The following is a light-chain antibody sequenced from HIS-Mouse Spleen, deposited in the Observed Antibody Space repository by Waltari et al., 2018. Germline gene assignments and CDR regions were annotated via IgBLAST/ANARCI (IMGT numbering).Light chain of an antibody. CDR2: EGS. CDR3: CSYAGSSTWV. Sequence: QSALTQPASVPRSPGQPITISCTGTRSDVGSYNLVSWYQQPPGKAPKLMIYEGSKRPSGVSNRFSGSKSGNTASLTISGLQAEDEADYYCCSYAGSSTWVFGGGTKLTVL. V-gene: IGLV2-23*01. CDR1: RSDVGSYNL. J-gene: IGLJ3*02.